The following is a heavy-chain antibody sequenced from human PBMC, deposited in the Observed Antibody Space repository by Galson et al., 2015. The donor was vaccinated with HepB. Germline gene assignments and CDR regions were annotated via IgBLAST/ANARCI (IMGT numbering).Heavy chain of an antibody. CDR2: IGASNDNT. J-gene: IGHJ4*02. V-gene: IGHV1-18*04. D-gene: IGHD3-22*01. CDR1: CYAFSTYN. Sequence: SCKASCYAFSTYNIIWVRQAPGQGLEWMGWIGASNDNTKYSHKFQGRVTMTTDTSTSTAYMELRSLRSDDTAVYYCARDGWGRSGYYFQFDSWGQGTRVTVSS. CDR3: ARDGWGRSGYYFQFDS.